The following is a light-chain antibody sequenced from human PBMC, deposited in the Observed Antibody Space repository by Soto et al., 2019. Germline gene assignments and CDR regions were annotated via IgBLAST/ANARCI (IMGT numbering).Light chain of an antibody. Sequence: QSALTQPASVSGSPGQSITISCTGTSSDVGGYIYVSWYQQHPGKAPKLMICEVSNRPSGVSNRFSGSKSGNTASLTISGLQAEDEADYYCSSYTSSSTQVFGTGTKLTVL. CDR1: SSDVGGYIY. J-gene: IGLJ1*01. CDR2: EVS. V-gene: IGLV2-14*01. CDR3: SSYTSSSTQV.